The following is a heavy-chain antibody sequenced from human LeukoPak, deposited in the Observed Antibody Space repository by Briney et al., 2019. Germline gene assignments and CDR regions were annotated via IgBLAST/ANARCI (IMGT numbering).Heavy chain of an antibody. Sequence: GGSLRLSCAASLFSFSSYAMSWVRQTPGKGLEWVSTISGSGGSTYYADSVKGRFTISRDNSKNTLYLQMNSLRAEDTAVYYCATYGAYCSGGSCYSGFSAFDIWGLGTMVTVSS. D-gene: IGHD2-15*01. CDR1: LFSFSSYA. CDR2: ISGSGGST. CDR3: ATYGAYCSGGSCYSGFSAFDI. J-gene: IGHJ3*02. V-gene: IGHV3-23*01.